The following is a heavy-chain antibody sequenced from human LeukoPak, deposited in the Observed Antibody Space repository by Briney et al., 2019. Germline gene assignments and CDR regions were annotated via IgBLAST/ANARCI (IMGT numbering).Heavy chain of an antibody. D-gene: IGHD2-8*01. V-gene: IGHV1-8*01. Sequence: ASVKVSCKASGYTFTSYDINWVRQAAGQGGEWRGWMNPNSGNTGYAQKFQGRVTMTRNTAISTAYMELSSLRSEDTAVYYCARGEARNQMVYAIGDYYYYYYMDVWGKGTTVTVSS. CDR3: ARGEARNQMVYAIGDYYYYYYMDV. CDR1: GYTFTSYD. J-gene: IGHJ6*03. CDR2: MNPNSGNT.